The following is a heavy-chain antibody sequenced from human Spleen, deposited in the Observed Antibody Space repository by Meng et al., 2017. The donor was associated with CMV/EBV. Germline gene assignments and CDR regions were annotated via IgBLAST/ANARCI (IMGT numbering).Heavy chain of an antibody. V-gene: IGHV3-23*01. CDR3: AREFATDYYGMNV. J-gene: IGHJ6*02. CDR1: RFSFTNAW. CDR2: ISGSGGST. Sequence: GESLKISCAASRFSFTNAWMNWVRQAPGKGLEWVSAISGSGGSTYYADSVKGRFTISRDNSKNTLYLQMNSLRAEDTAVYYCAREFATDYYGMNVWGQGTTVTVSS. D-gene: IGHD1-26*01.